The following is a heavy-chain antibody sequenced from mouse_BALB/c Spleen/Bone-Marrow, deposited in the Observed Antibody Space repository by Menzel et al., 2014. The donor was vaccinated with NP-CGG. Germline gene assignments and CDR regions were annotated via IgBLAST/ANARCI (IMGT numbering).Heavy chain of an antibody. J-gene: IGHJ2*01. D-gene: IGHD1-2*01. CDR2: IRSGGST. V-gene: IGHV5-6-5*01. CDR3: ARVNLCGSFDY. CDR1: VFTFSSYA. Sequence: EVQLQESGGGLVKPGGSLKLSCAASVFTFSSYAMSWVRQPPEKWLEWVASIRSGGSTYYPDSSKGRFTISRHNSRNSLNLQMSRLTAEDSAMYDCARVNLCGSFDYWGQGPTLTV.